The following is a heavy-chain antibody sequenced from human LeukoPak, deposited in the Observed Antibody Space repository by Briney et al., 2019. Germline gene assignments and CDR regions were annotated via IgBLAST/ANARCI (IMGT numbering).Heavy chain of an antibody. Sequence: GGSLRLSRAASGFTFSDYYMSWLRQTPGKGLEWVSYISSSGSTIYYADSMKGRFTISRDNAKNSLYLQMNSLRAEDTAVYYCARCSSTSCWYYGMDVWGQGTTVTVSS. CDR1: GFTFSDYY. J-gene: IGHJ6*02. D-gene: IGHD2-2*01. CDR2: ISSSGSTI. V-gene: IGHV3-11*01. CDR3: ARCSSTSCWYYGMDV.